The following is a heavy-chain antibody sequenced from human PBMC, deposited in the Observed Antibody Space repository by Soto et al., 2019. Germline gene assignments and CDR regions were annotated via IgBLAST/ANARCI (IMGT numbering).Heavy chain of an antibody. J-gene: IGHJ4*02. CDR1: GFTFSSYA. V-gene: IGHV3-23*01. CDR2: ISGSGGST. Sequence: GGSLRLSCAASGFTFSSYAMSWVRQAPGKGLEWVSAISGSGGSTYYADSVKGRFTISRDNSKNTLYLQMNSLRAEDKAVYYCAKGIAVAGTRPYYFDYWGQGTLVTVSS. CDR3: AKGIAVAGTRPYYFDY. D-gene: IGHD6-19*01.